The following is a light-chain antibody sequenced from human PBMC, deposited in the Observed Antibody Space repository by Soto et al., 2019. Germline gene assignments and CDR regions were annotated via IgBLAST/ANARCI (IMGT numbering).Light chain of an antibody. CDR2: KAS. CDR1: PSISSW. V-gene: IGKV1-5*03. CDR3: QQYNSSPT. Sequence: DIQMTQSPSTLSASVGDIVTITCRASPSISSWLAWYQQKPGKAPKLLIYKASSLESGVPSRFSGSGSGTEFTLTISSLQPDDFATYYCQQYNSSPTFGQGTKVEIK. J-gene: IGKJ1*01.